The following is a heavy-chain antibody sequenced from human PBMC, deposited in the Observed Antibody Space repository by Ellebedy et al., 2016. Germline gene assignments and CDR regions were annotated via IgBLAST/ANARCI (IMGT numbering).Heavy chain of an antibody. J-gene: IGHJ6*02. Sequence: SETLSLTXTVSGGSIRSGGSYWTWIRQHPVKGLEWIGYIYYSGNTNYNPSLKSRVTISVDTSKNQFSLNLRSVTAADTAVYYCAIDKVDTAITSFYYGLDVWGQGTTVTVSS. CDR3: AIDKVDTAITSFYYGLDV. D-gene: IGHD5-18*01. CDR1: GGSIRSGGSY. V-gene: IGHV4-31*03. CDR2: IYYSGNT.